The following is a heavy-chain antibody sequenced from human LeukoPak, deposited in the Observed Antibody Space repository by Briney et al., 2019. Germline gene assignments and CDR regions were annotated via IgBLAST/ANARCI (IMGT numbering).Heavy chain of an antibody. J-gene: IGHJ3*02. V-gene: IGHV4-34*01. D-gene: IGHD3-9*01. CDR2: INHSGST. CDR3: ATGGDILTGYYSDAFDI. CDR1: GGSFSGYY. Sequence: PSETLSLTCAVYGGSFSGYYWSWIRQPPGKGLEWIGEINHSGSTNYNPSLKSRVTISVDTSKNQFSLKLSSVTAADTAVYYCATGGDILTGYYSDAFDIWGQGTMVTVSS.